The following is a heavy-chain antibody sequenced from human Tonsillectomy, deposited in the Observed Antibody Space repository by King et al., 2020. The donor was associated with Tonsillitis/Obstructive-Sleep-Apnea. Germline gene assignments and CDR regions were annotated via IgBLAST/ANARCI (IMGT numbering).Heavy chain of an antibody. CDR1: GYTFSGYG. D-gene: IGHD2-15*01. CDR3: ARTYCSGGSCYFPYYFDY. Sequence: QLVQSGAEVKKPGASVKVSCKASGYTFSGYGISWVRQAPGQGLEWMGWISGYNGNTDYEQKFEGRVSMTTDTSTSTAYMELGSLRSDDTAVYYCARTYCSGGSCYFPYYFDYWGQGTLVTVSS. J-gene: IGHJ4*02. CDR2: ISGYNGNT. V-gene: IGHV1-18*01.